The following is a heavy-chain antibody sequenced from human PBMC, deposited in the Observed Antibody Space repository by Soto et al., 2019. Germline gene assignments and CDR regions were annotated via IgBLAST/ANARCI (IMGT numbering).Heavy chain of an antibody. D-gene: IGHD5-18*01. J-gene: IGHJ4*02. CDR3: AKFAMVTSY. Sequence: LSLTCAVYGGSFSGYYWSWIRQPPGKGLEWVANIKQDGSEKYYVDSVKGRFTISRDNAKNSLYLQMNSLRAEDTAVYYCAKFAMVTSYWGQGTLVTVSS. V-gene: IGHV3-7*01. CDR2: IKQDGSEK. CDR1: GGSFSGYY.